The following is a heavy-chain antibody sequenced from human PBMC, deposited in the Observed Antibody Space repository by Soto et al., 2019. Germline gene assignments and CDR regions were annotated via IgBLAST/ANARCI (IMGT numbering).Heavy chain of an antibody. Sequence: TLSLTCTVSGGSIRSSYWSWIRQPAGKGLEWIGRFYNNGITNYNPSLKSRVAMSVDTSNNQFSLKLSSVTAADTAIYFCARELGFCSSTNCYLGAFDIWGQGTMVTVSS. J-gene: IGHJ3*02. D-gene: IGHD2-2*01. CDR2: FYNNGIT. V-gene: IGHV4-4*07. CDR1: GGSIRSSY. CDR3: ARELGFCSSTNCYLGAFDI.